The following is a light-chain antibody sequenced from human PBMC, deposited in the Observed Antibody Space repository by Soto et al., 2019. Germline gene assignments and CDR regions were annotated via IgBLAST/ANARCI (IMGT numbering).Light chain of an antibody. CDR1: QSVSSS. J-gene: IGKJ3*01. CDR2: GAS. Sequence: EIVMTQSPXTLSVSPGERVTLSCRASQSVSSSLAWYQQKPGQAPRLLIYGASTRATGIPARFSGSGSGTEFTLTISSLQSEDFAVYYCQQYNNWPPFTFGPGTKVDIK. CDR3: QQYNNWPPFT. V-gene: IGKV3-15*01.